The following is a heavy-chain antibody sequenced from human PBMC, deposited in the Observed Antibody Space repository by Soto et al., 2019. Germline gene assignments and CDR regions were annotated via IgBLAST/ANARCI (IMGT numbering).Heavy chain of an antibody. V-gene: IGHV3-48*02. Sequence: GGSLRLSCAASGFTFSSYGMNWVRQAPGKGLEWVSYISSSSSTIYYADSVKGRFTISRDNAKNSLYLQMNSLRDEDTAVYYCARDGGKYYGSGSRTPLDYWGQGTLVTVSS. CDR2: ISSSSSTI. D-gene: IGHD3-10*01. J-gene: IGHJ4*02. CDR3: ARDGGKYYGSGSRTPLDY. CDR1: GFTFSSYG.